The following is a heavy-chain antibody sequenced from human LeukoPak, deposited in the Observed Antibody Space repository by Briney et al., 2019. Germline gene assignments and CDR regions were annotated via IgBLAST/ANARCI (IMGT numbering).Heavy chain of an antibody. CDR2: IYYSGST. D-gene: IGHD4-23*01. J-gene: IGHJ4*02. CDR3: ARDPYGDNAHDRFDY. CDR1: GGSISSYY. Sequence: SETLCLTCTVSGGSISSYYWSWIRQPPGKGLEWIGYIYYSGSTNYNPSLKSRVTISVDTSKNQFSLKLSSVTAADTAVYYCARDPYGDNAHDRFDYWGQGTLVTVSS. V-gene: IGHV4-59*01.